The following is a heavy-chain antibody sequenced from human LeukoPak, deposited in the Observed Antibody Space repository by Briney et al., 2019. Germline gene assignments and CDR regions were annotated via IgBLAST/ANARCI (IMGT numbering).Heavy chain of an antibody. CDR3: ARVAGDYESSGEEYYFDH. Sequence: ASVKVSCKASGYSFNRYYIHWVRQAPGQGLEWMGIINHSGDSSSSAQKFQGRVALTRDASTGTVYMELRSLRSEDTAVYYCARVAGDYESSGEEYYFDHWGQGTLVTVSS. J-gene: IGHJ4*02. CDR2: INHSGDSS. D-gene: IGHD3-22*01. V-gene: IGHV1-46*02. CDR1: GYSFNRYY.